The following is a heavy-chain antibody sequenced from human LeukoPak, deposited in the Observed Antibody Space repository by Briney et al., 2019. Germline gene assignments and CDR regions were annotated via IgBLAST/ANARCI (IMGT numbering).Heavy chain of an antibody. CDR3: ARDNGDPPLDY. V-gene: IGHV4-59*12. J-gene: IGHJ4*02. D-gene: IGHD4-17*01. CDR2: VYFTGSP. Sequence: PSETLSLTCTVSGGSLSTYYWSWLRRPPGKGLEWVGYVYFTGSPKYNPSLKSRVTMSVDTSKNQFSLKLSSVTAADTAVYYCARDNGDPPLDYWGQGTLVTVSS. CDR1: GGSLSTYY.